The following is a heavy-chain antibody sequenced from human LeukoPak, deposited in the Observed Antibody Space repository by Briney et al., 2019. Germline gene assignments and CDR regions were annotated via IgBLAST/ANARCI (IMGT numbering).Heavy chain of an antibody. D-gene: IGHD3-10*01. Sequence: ASVKVSCKASGYTFTSYDINWVRQATGQGLGWMEWMNPKSGNTGYAQKFQGRVTMTRNTSISTAYMELSSLRSEDTAVYYCARYYGSGSYLLHAYYYYMDVWGKGTTVTVSS. CDR2: MNPKSGNT. V-gene: IGHV1-8*01. J-gene: IGHJ6*03. CDR1: GYTFTSYD. CDR3: ARYYGSGSYLLHAYYYYMDV.